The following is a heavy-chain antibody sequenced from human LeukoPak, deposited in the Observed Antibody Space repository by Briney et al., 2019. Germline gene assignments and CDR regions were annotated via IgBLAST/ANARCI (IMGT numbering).Heavy chain of an antibody. CDR2: IYHSGST. J-gene: IGHJ5*02. CDR1: GGSISSGGYS. CDR3: ARHAWGVRAANWFDP. Sequence: PSQTLSLTCAVSGGSISSGGYSWSWIRQPPGKGLEWIGYIYHSGSTYYNPPLKSRVTISVDRSKNQFSLKLSSVTAADTAVYYCARHAWGVRAANWFDPWGQGTLVTVSS. V-gene: IGHV4-30-2*01. D-gene: IGHD3-10*01.